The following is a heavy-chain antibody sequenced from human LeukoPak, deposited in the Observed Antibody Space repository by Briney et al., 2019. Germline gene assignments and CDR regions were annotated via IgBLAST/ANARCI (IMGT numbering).Heavy chain of an antibody. CDR3: ARGRARRYTY. CDR2: INHSGST. J-gene: IGHJ4*02. V-gene: IGHV4-34*01. Sequence: SETLSLTCAVYGGSFSGYYWSWIRQPPGKGLEWIGEINHSGSTNYNPSPNSRVTISVDTSKNQFSLKLSSVTAADTAVYYCARGRARRYTYWGQGTLVTVSS. D-gene: IGHD6-6*01. CDR1: GGSFSGYY.